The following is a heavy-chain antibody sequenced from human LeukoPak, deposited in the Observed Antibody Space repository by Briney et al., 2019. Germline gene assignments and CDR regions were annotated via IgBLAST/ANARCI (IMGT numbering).Heavy chain of an antibody. Sequence: GGCLRLSCAASGFTFSSYWMHWVRQAPGKGLVWVSRISSDGSSTTYVDSVKGRFTISRDNAKNTLYLQMNSLRAEDTAVYYCARVWYGIQSHWGQGTLVTVSS. V-gene: IGHV3-74*01. CDR3: ARVWYGIQSH. CDR2: ISSDGSST. J-gene: IGHJ4*02. D-gene: IGHD5-18*01. CDR1: GFTFSSYW.